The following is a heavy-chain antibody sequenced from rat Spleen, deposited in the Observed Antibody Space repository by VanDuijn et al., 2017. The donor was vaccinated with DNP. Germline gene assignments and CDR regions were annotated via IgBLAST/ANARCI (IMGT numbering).Heavy chain of an antibody. CDR1: GFSLTNYG. CDR3: ARSDYGSSPDY. V-gene: IGHV2-16*01. CDR2: IWSGGTP. D-gene: IGHD1-3*01. J-gene: IGHJ2*01. Sequence: QVQPKESGPGLLQPSRTLSLTCTVSGFSLTNYGVSWIRQPPGKGLEWIAAIWSGGTPDYYSALKSRLSISRDTSKRQVLLKMNSLQTEDTAMYFCARSDYGSSPDYWGQGVMVTVSS.